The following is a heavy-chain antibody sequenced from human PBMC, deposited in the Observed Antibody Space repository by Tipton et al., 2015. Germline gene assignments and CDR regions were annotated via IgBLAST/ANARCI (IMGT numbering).Heavy chain of an antibody. D-gene: IGHD2-15*01. J-gene: IGHJ3*02. V-gene: IGHV4-61*01. CDR2: ISFSDTT. CDR1: GGSVSSASYY. CDR3: ARTGYCSGGSCYFDAFDI. Sequence: TLSLTCTVSGGSVSSASYYWSWIRQPPGKGLEWIGYISFSDTTLYNPSLKSRITISLNTSKNQFSLKMSSVTAADTAGYYCARTGYCSGGSCYFDAFDIWGRGTMVTGSS.